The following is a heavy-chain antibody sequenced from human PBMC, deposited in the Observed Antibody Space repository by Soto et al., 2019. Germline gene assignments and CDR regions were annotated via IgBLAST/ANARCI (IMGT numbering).Heavy chain of an antibody. CDR3: ARESGDSSGYFSRPYDY. V-gene: IGHV1-18*01. Sequence: ASVKVSCKASGYTFTSYGISWVRQAPGQGLEWMGWISAYNGNTNYAQKLQGRVTMTTDTSTSTAYMELRSLRSDDTAVYYCARESGDSSGYFSRPYDYWGQGTLVTVSS. CDR1: GYTFTSYG. CDR2: ISAYNGNT. D-gene: IGHD3-22*01. J-gene: IGHJ4*02.